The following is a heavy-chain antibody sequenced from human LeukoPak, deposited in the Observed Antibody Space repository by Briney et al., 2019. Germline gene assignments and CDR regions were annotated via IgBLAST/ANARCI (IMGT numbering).Heavy chain of an antibody. CDR1: GFTFSNAW. D-gene: IGHD6-13*01. Sequence: GGSLRLSCAASGFTFSNAWMSWVRQAPGKGLEWVGRIKSKTDGGTTDYAAPVKGRFTISRDDSKNTLYLQMNSLKTEDTAVYYCAGDTRGSSWFRGGYYFDYWGQGTLVTVSS. CDR3: AGDTRGSSWFRGGYYFDY. CDR2: IKSKTDGGTT. J-gene: IGHJ4*02. V-gene: IGHV3-15*01.